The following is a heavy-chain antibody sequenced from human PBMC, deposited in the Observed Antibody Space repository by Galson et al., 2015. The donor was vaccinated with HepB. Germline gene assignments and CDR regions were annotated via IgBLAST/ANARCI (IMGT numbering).Heavy chain of an antibody. CDR3: ARSTYYFDSNGYAKFDY. CDR2: ISPYNGNT. V-gene: IGHV1-18*04. CDR1: GYTSTSYG. Sequence: SVKVSCKASGYTSTSYGISWVRLAPGQGLEWMGWISPYNGNTNYVHKLQGRVTMTTDTFTSTAYMELRSLRSDDTAVYYCARSTYYFDSNGYAKFDYWGQGTLVTVSS. J-gene: IGHJ4*02. D-gene: IGHD3-22*01.